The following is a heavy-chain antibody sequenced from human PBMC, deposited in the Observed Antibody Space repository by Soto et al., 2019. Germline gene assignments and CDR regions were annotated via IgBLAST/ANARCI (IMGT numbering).Heavy chain of an antibody. CDR2: IIPIFGTA. J-gene: IGHJ5*02. D-gene: IGHD3-22*01. Sequence: SVKVSCKASGGTFSSYAISWVRQAPGQGLEWMGGIIPIFGTANYAQKFQGSVTITADESTSTAYMELSSLRSEDTAVYYCARAYYYDTSGLIWFDPWGQGTLVTVSS. V-gene: IGHV1-69*13. CDR3: ARAYYYDTSGLIWFDP. CDR1: GGTFSSYA.